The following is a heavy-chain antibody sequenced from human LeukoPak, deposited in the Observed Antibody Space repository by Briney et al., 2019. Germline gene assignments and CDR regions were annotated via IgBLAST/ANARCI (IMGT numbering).Heavy chain of an antibody. V-gene: IGHV1-18*04. CDR1: GYTFSGYY. CDR2: ISAYNGNT. J-gene: IGHJ4*02. CDR3: ARDLRQYSSSSAPNY. D-gene: IGHD6-6*01. Sequence: VASVKVSCKASGYTFSGYYMHWVRQAPGQGLEWMGWISAYNGNTNYAQKLQGRVTMTTDTSTSTAYMELRSLRSDDTAVYYCARDLRQYSSSSAPNYWGQGTLVTVSS.